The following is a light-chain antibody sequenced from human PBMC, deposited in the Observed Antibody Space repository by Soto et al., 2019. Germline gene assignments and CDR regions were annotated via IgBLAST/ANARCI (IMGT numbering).Light chain of an antibody. J-gene: IGKJ5*01. Sequence: ETVMTQSPATLSVSPGERATVSCRASQSVNSNLAWYQQKLGQAPRVLIFGASTRATGIPARFSGSGSGTEFTLTINSLQAEDCAVYYCQQYASSPPTFGQGTRLEIK. CDR3: QQYASSPPT. V-gene: IGKV3-15*01. CDR1: QSVNSN. CDR2: GAS.